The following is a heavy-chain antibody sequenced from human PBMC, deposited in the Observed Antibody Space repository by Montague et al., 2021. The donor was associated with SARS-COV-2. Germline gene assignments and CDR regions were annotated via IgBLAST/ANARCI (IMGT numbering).Heavy chain of an antibody. V-gene: IGHV2-5*01. J-gene: IGHJ5*02. CDR2: IYWNDGK. CDR1: GFSLDTRGAG. CDR3: AHREGDNNGYSCFDP. Sequence: PALVKPTQTFTLICSFSGFSLDTRGAGVAWIRQPPGKALEWLGTIYWNDGKHYNSSLKSRLSMSKDTSKNQVVLILTDVDPADTATYFCAHREGDNNGYSCFDPWGQGTLVTVSS. D-gene: IGHD5-12*01.